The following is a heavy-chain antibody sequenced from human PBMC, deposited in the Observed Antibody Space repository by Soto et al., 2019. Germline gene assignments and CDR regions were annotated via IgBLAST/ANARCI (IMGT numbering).Heavy chain of an antibody. D-gene: IGHD2-15*01. J-gene: IGHJ4*02. V-gene: IGHV1-18*01. CDR3: ARDPGAASFDF. Sequence: GSVKVSCKASGYTFTNYGISWVRQAPGEGLEWVGWINTSNDNKLYAQKLQGRLTLTTDTSTSTAYMDLTTLRSDDTAVYFCARDPGAASFDFWAQGTLVTVSS. CDR1: GYTFTNYG. CDR2: INTSNDNK.